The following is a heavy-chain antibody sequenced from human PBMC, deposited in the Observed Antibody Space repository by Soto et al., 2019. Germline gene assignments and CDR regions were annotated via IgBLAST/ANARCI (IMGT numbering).Heavy chain of an antibody. CDR2: ISISGTTI. V-gene: IGHV3-48*03. CDR3: AREGGFDWFYH. Sequence: XGSLILSCSAAGFIFSDYEMNWVRQAPGKGLEWVSCISISGTTIHFADSVKGRFTISRDNAKNSVYLQMNSLKIEDTAVYYCAREGGFDWFYHWGQGTLVTVSS. J-gene: IGHJ5*02. CDR1: GFIFSDYE.